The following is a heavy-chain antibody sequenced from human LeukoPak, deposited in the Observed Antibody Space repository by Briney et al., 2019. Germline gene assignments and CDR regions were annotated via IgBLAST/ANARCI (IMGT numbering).Heavy chain of an antibody. CDR3: AKDIRPAAAPGEYGMDV. J-gene: IGHJ6*02. V-gene: IGHV3-43D*03. CDR1: GFTFDDYA. Sequence: PGGSLRLSCAASGFTFDDYAMHWVRQAPGKGLEWVSLISWDGGSTYYADSVKGRFTISRDNSKNSLYLQMNSLRAEDTALYYCAKDIRPAAAPGEYGMDVWGQGTTVTVSS. D-gene: IGHD6-13*01. CDR2: ISWDGGST.